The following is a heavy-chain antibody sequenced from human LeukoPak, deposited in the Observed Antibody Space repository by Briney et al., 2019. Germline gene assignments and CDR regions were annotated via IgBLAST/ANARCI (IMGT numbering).Heavy chain of an antibody. J-gene: IGHJ4*02. Sequence: PEASVKVSCKASGGTFSSYAISWVRQAPGQGLEWMGRIIPILGIANYAQKFQGRVTVTADKSTSTAYMELSSLRSEDTAVYYCARGGTGTTHSFDYWGQGTLVTVSS. CDR3: ARGGTGTTHSFDY. CDR2: IIPILGIA. CDR1: GGTFSSYA. D-gene: IGHD1-7*01. V-gene: IGHV1-69*04.